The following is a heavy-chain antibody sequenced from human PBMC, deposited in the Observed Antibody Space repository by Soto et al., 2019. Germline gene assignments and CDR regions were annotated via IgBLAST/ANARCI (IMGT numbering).Heavy chain of an antibody. CDR3: ARGNDILTGYWYPYYFDY. V-gene: IGHV3-11*05. D-gene: IGHD3-9*01. CDR2: ISSSSSYT. CDR1: GFTFSDYY. Sequence: GGSLRLSCAASGFTFSDYYMSWIRQAPGKGLEWVSYISSSSSYTNYADSVKGRFTISRDNAKNSLYLQMNSLRAEDTAVYYCARGNDILTGYWYPYYFDYWGQGTLVTVSS. J-gene: IGHJ4*02.